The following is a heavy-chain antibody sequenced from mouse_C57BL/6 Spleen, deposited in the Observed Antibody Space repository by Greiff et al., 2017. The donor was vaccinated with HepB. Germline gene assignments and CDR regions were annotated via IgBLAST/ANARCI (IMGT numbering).Heavy chain of an antibody. CDR1: GFNIKDYY. D-gene: IGHD1-1*01. CDR3: TTTVVAKDAMDY. CDR2: IDPEDGDT. Sequence: EVQLQQSGAELVRPGASVKLSCTASGFNIKDYYMHWVKQRPEQGLEWIGRIDPEDGDTEYAPKFQGKATMTADTSSNTAYLQLSSLTSEDTAVDYCTTTVVAKDAMDYWGQGTSVTVSS. J-gene: IGHJ4*01. V-gene: IGHV14-1*01.